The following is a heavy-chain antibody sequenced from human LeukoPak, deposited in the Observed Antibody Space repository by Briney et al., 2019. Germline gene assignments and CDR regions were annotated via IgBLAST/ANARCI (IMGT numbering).Heavy chain of an antibody. J-gene: IGHJ6*02. Sequence: GGSLRLSCAASGFTFSSYDMHWVRQATGKGLEWVSAIGTAGDTYYPGSVKGRFTISRENAKNSLYLQMNSLRAGDPAVYYCARGGITFGGVIVLGMDVWGQGTTVTVSS. D-gene: IGHD3-16*02. CDR2: IGTAGDT. CDR3: ARGGITFGGVIVLGMDV. V-gene: IGHV3-13*01. CDR1: GFTFSSYD.